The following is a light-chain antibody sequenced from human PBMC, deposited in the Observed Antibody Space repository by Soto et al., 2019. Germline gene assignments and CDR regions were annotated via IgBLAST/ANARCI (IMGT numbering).Light chain of an antibody. Sequence: QSALTQPPSASGSPGQSVTISCTGTSGDVGAYNYVSWYQQYPGTAPRLIIYEVSKRPSGVPDRFSGSKSGNTASLTVSGLQAEEEAEYHCSSYSASNNRWVFGGGTKVTVL. J-gene: IGLJ3*02. V-gene: IGLV2-8*01. CDR3: SSYSASNNRWV. CDR1: SGDVGAYNY. CDR2: EVS.